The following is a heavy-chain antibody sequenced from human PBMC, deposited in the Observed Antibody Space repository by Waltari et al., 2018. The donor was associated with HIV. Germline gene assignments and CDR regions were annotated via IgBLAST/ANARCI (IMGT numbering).Heavy chain of an antibody. D-gene: IGHD3-22*01. CDR2: INPNSGGT. CDR1: GYTFSDYY. CDR3: ARVFRGTVNYFDSRLGH. J-gene: IGHJ5*02. V-gene: IGHV1-2*02. Sequence: QVQLVQSGAEVKNPGASVKVSCKASGYTFSDYYMHWVRQAPGQGLEWMGWINPNSGGTRYAEKFQGRVTMTRDTSISTAYMELSRLRFDDTAVYYCARVFRGTVNYFDSRLGHWGQGTLVTVSS.